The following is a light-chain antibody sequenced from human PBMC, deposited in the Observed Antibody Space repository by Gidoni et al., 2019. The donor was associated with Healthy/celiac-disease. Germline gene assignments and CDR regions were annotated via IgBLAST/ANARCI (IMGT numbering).Light chain of an antibody. J-gene: IGKJ2*01. CDR2: GAS. Sequence: EIVMKQSPATLSVSPGESATLPCRASQSVSSNLAGYQQKPGKAPRLLIYGASTRATGIPARFSGSGSGTEFTLTISSLQSEDFAVYYCQQYNNWPPYTFGQGTKLEIK. V-gene: IGKV3-15*01. CDR1: QSVSSN. CDR3: QQYNNWPPYT.